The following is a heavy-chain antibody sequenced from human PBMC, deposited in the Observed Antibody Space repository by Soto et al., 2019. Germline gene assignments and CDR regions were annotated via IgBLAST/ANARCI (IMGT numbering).Heavy chain of an antibody. CDR1: GGSGSGYY. CDR2: INHSGST. D-gene: IGHD1-26*01. J-gene: IGHJ4*02. V-gene: IGHV4-34*01. Sequence: QVQLQQWGAGLLKPSETLSLTCAVYGGSGSGYYWSWIRQPPGKGLEWIGEINHSGSTNYNPYLKSRVTISVDTSKNQFSLKLSSVTAADTAVYYCARIGSDYWGQGTLVTVSS. CDR3: ARIGSDY.